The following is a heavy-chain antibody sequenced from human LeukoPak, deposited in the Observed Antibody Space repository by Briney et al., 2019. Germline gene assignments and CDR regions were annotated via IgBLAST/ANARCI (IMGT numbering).Heavy chain of an antibody. Sequence: GGSLRLSCATSGFTFSNYNMNWVRQAPGKGLEWVSYISGSGSTIHYADSVKGRFTISRDNAKNSLYLQMNSLRAEDTAVYYCANAGSYDHVDYWGQGTLVTVSS. V-gene: IGHV3-48*04. CDR3: ANAGSYDHVDY. D-gene: IGHD3-10*01. CDR1: GFTFSNYN. J-gene: IGHJ4*02. CDR2: ISGSGSTI.